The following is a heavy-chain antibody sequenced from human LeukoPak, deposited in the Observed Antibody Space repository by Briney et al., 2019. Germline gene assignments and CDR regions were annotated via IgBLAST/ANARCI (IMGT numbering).Heavy chain of an antibody. J-gene: IGHJ4*02. D-gene: IGHD3-16*02. CDR1: GGTFSSYA. Sequence: SVKVSCKASGGTFSSYAISWVRQAPGQGLEWMGGIIPIFGTANYAQKFQGRVTITTEGSTSTACSEVSILRSEDTAVYYCARGWYDYVWGSYRPGFDYWGQGTLVTVSS. CDR2: IIPIFGTA. CDR3: ARGWYDYVWGSYRPGFDY. V-gene: IGHV1-69*05.